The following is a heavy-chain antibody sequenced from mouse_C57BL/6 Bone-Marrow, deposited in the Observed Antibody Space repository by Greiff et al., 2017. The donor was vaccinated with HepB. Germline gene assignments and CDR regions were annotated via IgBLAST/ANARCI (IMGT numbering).Heavy chain of an antibody. V-gene: IGHV1-9*01. Sequence: QVQLQQSGAELMKPGASVKLSCKATGYTFTGYWIEWVKQRPGHGLEWIGEILPGSGSTNYNEKFKGKATFTADTSSNTAYMQLSSLTTEDSAIYDWARRGQLRLRGGGPYAMDYWGQGTSVTVSS. D-gene: IGHD3-2*02. CDR2: ILPGSGST. CDR3: ARRGQLRLRGGGPYAMDY. CDR1: GYTFTGYW. J-gene: IGHJ4*01.